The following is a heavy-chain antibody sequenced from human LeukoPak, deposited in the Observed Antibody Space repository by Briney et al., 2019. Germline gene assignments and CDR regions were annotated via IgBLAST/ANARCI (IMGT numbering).Heavy chain of an antibody. Sequence: KLQGRVTMTTDTSTSTAYMELSRLRSDDTAVYYCAREREIYDAFDIWGQGTMVTVSS. D-gene: IGHD5-12*01. J-gene: IGHJ3*02. CDR3: AREREIYDAFDI. V-gene: IGHV1-18*01.